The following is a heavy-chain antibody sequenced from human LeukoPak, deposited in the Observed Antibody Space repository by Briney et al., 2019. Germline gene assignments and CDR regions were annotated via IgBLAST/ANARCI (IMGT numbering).Heavy chain of an antibody. CDR2: IGTSSTYI. D-gene: IGHD3-10*01. Sequence: GWSLRLSCAASGFTFSSYAMTWVRQAPGKGLEWVSSIGTSSTYIYYADSVKGRFTISRDNARNSLYLQMNSLRAEDTAVYYCARDLYGSGLDAFDIWGRGTIDPVSS. V-gene: IGHV3-21*01. CDR3: ARDLYGSGLDAFDI. J-gene: IGHJ3*02. CDR1: GFTFSSYA.